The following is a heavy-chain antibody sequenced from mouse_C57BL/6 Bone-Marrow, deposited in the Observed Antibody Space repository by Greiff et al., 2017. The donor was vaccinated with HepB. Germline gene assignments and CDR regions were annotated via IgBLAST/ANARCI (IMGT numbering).Heavy chain of an antibody. CDR1: GYTFTSYW. V-gene: IGHV1-50*01. Sequence: QVHVKQPGAELVKPGASVKLSCKASGYTFTSYWMQWVKQRPGQGLEWIGEIDPSDSYTNYNQKFKGKATLTVDTSSSTAYMQLSSLTSEDSAVYYCAKGDYYGSSYAYWGQGTLVTVSA. CDR2: IDPSDSYT. CDR3: AKGDYYGSSYAY. D-gene: IGHD1-1*01. J-gene: IGHJ3*01.